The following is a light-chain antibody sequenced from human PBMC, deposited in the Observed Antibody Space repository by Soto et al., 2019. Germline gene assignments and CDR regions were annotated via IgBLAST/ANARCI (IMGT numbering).Light chain of an antibody. CDR3: QQYNNWPLT. Sequence: EIVMKQSPSTLSLSAVERATLSCSAIQRVINDFAWYQQKPDQATRLLIYGASTRATGVPARFSGSGSGTEFTLTLSRLQSEDFALYYCQQYNNWPLTFGGGTKVDI. CDR1: QRVIND. J-gene: IGKJ4*01. CDR2: GAS. V-gene: IGKV3-15*01.